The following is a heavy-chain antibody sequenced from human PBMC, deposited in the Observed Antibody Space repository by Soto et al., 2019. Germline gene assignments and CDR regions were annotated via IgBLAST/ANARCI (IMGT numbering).Heavy chain of an antibody. D-gene: IGHD6-25*01. Sequence: ASVKVSCKASGYTFTDYVIHWVRQAPGQGLEWMGWISPLKGNTKYAQKVQGRVSVTTDTSTNTVYMELSGLRYDDTALYYCARSGEHPFDFWGQGTLVTVSS. CDR3: ARSGEHPFDF. CDR1: GYTFTDYV. J-gene: IGHJ4*02. CDR2: ISPLKGNT. V-gene: IGHV1-18*01.